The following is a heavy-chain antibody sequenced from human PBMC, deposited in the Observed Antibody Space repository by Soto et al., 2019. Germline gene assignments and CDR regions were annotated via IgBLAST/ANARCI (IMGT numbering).Heavy chain of an antibody. Sequence: PSETLSLTCTVSGGSISSYYWSWIRQPPGKGLEWIGYIYYSGSTNYNPSLKSRVTISVDTSKNQFSLNLSSVTAADTAVYYCASSGGEDYYYGMDVWGQGTTVTVSS. CDR2: IYYSGST. V-gene: IGHV4-59*01. J-gene: IGHJ6*02. CDR3: ASSGGEDYYYGMDV. CDR1: GGSISSYY. D-gene: IGHD6-19*01.